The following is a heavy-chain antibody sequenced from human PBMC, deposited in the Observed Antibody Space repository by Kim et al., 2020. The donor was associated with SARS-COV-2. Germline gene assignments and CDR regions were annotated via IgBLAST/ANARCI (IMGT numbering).Heavy chain of an antibody. CDR3: TRKGWGLGFGKLLYNYYGMDV. CDR2: IKSKTDGGTT. Sequence: GGSLRLSCAASGFTFSNAWMSWVRQAPGKGLEWVGRIKSKTDGGTTDYAAPVKGRFTISRDDSKNTLYLQMNSLKTEDTAVYYCTRKGWGLGFGKLLYNYYGMDVWGQGTTVTVSS. CDR1: GFTFSNAW. J-gene: IGHJ6*02. V-gene: IGHV3-15*01. D-gene: IGHD3-10*01.